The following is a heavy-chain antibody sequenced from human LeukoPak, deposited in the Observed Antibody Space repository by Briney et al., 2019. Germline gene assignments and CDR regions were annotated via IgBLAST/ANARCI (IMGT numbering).Heavy chain of an antibody. CDR3: ARHDYGGNSGDY. CDR1: GFTFSSYS. Sequence: GGSLRLACAASGFTFSSYSMNWVRQAPGKGLEWVSYIGTSSSTIYYADSVKGRFTISRDNAKHSLYLQMNSLRDEDTAVYYCARHDYGGNSGDYWGQGTLVTVSS. CDR2: IGTSSSTI. J-gene: IGHJ4*02. V-gene: IGHV3-48*02. D-gene: IGHD4-23*01.